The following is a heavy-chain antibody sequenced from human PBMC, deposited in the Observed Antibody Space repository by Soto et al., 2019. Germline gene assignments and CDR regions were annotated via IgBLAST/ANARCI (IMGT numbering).Heavy chain of an antibody. J-gene: IGHJ4*02. D-gene: IGHD7-27*01. Sequence: QVKLAQSGAEVKKAGASVKVSCTASGYTFISYGIAWVRQAPGQGLEWMGWISTYNGKTNYAQKFQDRVTMTTDTSTRTGSMDVRSLRSDDTALYYCARAGYATRWVVILRTGVHGVEIAFWGQGTLVTVSS. CDR3: ARAGYATRWVVILRTGVHGVEIAF. V-gene: IGHV1-18*01. CDR2: ISTYNGKT. CDR1: GYTFISYG.